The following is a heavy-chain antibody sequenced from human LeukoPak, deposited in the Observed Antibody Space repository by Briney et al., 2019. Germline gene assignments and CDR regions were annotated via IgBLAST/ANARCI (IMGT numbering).Heavy chain of an antibody. D-gene: IGHD6-19*01. CDR2: IYYSGST. Sequence: KPSETLSLTCTVSCGSISSYYWSWIRQPPGKGLEWIGYIYYSGSTTYNPSLKSRVTISVDTSKNQCSLNMYSVTAADAAVYYCARRAVPENYFDYWGQGTLVTVSS. CDR3: ARRAVPENYFDY. V-gene: IGHV4-59*08. J-gene: IGHJ4*02. CDR1: CGSISSYY.